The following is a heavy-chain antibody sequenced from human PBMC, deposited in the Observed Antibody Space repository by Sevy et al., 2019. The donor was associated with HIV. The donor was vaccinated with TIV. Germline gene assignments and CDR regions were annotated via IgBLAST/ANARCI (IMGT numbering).Heavy chain of an antibody. D-gene: IGHD3-22*01. J-gene: IGHJ4*02. V-gene: IGHV1-24*01. CDR1: GYTLTGLS. Sequence: ASVKVSCKVSGYTLTGLSMHWVRQAPGKGLEWMGRFDPEDGETIYAQNFQGRVTLTEDTSRDTAYMELRSLRYEDTAVYYWATAREYYQDSSGYLDFWGQGTLVTVSS. CDR2: FDPEDGET. CDR3: ATAREYYQDSSGYLDF.